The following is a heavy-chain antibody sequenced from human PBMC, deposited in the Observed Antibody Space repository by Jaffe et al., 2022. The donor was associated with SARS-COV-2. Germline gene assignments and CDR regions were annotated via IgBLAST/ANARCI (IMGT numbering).Heavy chain of an antibody. J-gene: IGHJ6*02. D-gene: IGHD2-2*01. CDR2: IKQDGSEK. V-gene: IGHV3-7*01. Sequence: EVQLVESGGGLVQPGGSLRLSCAASGFTFSSYWMSWVRQAPGKGLEWVANIKQDGSEKYYVDSVKGRFTISRDNAKNSLYLQMNSLRAEDTAVYYCARDFIVPAAMAGDYYYYYGMDVWGQGTTVTVSS. CDR1: GFTFSSYW. CDR3: ARDFIVPAAMAGDYYYYYGMDV.